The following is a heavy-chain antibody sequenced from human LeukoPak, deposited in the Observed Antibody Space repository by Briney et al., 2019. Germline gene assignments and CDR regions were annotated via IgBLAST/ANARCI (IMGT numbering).Heavy chain of an antibody. CDR2: INSDGSST. Sequence: GGSLRLSCAASGFTFSSDWMQWVRQAPGKGLVWVSRINSDGSSTSYADSVKGRFTISRDNAKNTLYLQMNSLRAEDTAVYYCARPGGYCSSTGCPAGAFDIWGQGTMVTVSS. D-gene: IGHD2-2*03. J-gene: IGHJ3*02. CDR3: ARPGGYCSSTGCPAGAFDI. V-gene: IGHV3-74*01. CDR1: GFTFSSDW.